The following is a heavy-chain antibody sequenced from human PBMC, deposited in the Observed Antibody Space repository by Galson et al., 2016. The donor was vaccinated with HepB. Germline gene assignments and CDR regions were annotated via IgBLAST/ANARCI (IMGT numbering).Heavy chain of an antibody. CDR1: GFTFSNYP. V-gene: IGHV3-23*01. CDR2: IAARSDGS. CDR3: VRDNFADY. Sequence: SLRLSCAASGFTFSNYPMNWVRQAPGKGLQWVSTIAARSDGSYYEDSVRGRFTISRDNSKNTLSLQMNNLEVEDTALYFCVRDNFADYWGQGTLVTVSS. D-gene: IGHD4-23*01. J-gene: IGHJ4*02.